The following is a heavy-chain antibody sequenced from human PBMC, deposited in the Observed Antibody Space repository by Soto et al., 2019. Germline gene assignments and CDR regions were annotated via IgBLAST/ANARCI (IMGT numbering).Heavy chain of an antibody. CDR2: ISSSSSYI. CDR1: GFTFSSYS. CDR3: ARDIYLAIFGVAPYYYGMDV. D-gene: IGHD3-3*01. V-gene: IGHV3-21*01. Sequence: GGSLRLSCAASGFTFSSYSMNWVRQAPGKGLEGVSSISSSSSYIYYADSVKGRFTISRDNAKNSLYLQMNSLRAEDTAVYYCARDIYLAIFGVAPYYYGMDVWGQGTTVTASS. J-gene: IGHJ6*02.